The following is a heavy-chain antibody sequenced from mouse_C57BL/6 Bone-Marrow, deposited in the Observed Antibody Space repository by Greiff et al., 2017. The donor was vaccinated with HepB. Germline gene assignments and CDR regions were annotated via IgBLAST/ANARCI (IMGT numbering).Heavy chain of an antibody. D-gene: IGHD1-1*01. CDR2: ISSGGSYT. CDR3: ARRGYCSSHWYFDV. V-gene: IGHV5-6*02. CDR1: GFTFSSYG. J-gene: IGHJ1*03. Sequence: EVKLVESGGDLVKPGGSLKLSCAASGFTFSSYGMSWVRQTPDKRLEWVATISSGGSYTYYPDSVKGRFTISRDNAKNTMYLQMSSLKSEDAAMYYCARRGYCSSHWYFDVCGTGTTVTVSS.